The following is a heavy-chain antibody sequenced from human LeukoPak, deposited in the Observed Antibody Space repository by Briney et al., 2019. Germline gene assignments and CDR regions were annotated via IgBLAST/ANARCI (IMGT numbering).Heavy chain of an antibody. CDR2: ISSSSSYI. CDR1: GFTFSSYS. Sequence: GGSLRLSCAASGFTFSSYSMNWVRQAPGKGLEWVSSISSSSSYIYYADSVKGRFTIYRDNAKNSLYLQMNSLRAEDTAVYYCARVPSRYYYMDVWGKGTTVTVSS. CDR3: ARVPSRYYYMDV. V-gene: IGHV3-21*01. J-gene: IGHJ6*03.